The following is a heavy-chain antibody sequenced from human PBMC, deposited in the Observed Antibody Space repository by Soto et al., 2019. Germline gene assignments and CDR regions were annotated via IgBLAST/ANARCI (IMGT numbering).Heavy chain of an antibody. CDR1: GGSISSGGYY. CDR3: ARAPRRGAAAGRFFDY. J-gene: IGHJ4*02. Sequence: QVQLQESGPGLVKPSQTLSLTCTVSGGSISSGGYYWSWIRQHPGKGLEWIGYIYCSGSTYYNPSIKGRVTISVDTSKNQFSLKLSSVTAADTAVYYCARAPRRGAAAGRFFDYWGQGTLVTVSS. CDR2: IYCSGST. D-gene: IGHD6-13*01. V-gene: IGHV4-31*03.